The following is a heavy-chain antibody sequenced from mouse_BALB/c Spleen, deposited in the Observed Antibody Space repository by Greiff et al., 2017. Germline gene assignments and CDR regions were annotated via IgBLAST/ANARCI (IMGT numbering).Heavy chain of an antibody. CDR1: GYSITSDYA. V-gene: IGHV3-2*02. D-gene: IGHD4-1*01. J-gene: IGHJ2*01. CDR3: ARGAGTLDY. CDR2: ISYSGST. Sequence: DVQLQESGPGLVKPSQSLSLTCTVTGYSITSDYAWNWIRQFPGNKLEWMGYISYSGSTSYNPSLKSRISITRDTSKNQFFLQLNSVTTEDTATYYCARGAGTLDYWGQGTTLTVSS.